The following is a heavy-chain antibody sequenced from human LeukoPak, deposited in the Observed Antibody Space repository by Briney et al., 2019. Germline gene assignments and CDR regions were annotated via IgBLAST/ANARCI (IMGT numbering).Heavy chain of an antibody. D-gene: IGHD3-16*01. Sequence: AGGSLRLSCAASGFSFSSYWMSWVRQAPGRGLEWVANIKQDASEKYYVDSVRGRFTISGDSSKNSLYLQMNSLRAEDTAVYYCVRDGGPYYFDCWGQGTLVTVSS. CDR1: GFSFSSYW. CDR3: VRDGGPYYFDC. V-gene: IGHV3-7*01. CDR2: IKQDASEK. J-gene: IGHJ4*02.